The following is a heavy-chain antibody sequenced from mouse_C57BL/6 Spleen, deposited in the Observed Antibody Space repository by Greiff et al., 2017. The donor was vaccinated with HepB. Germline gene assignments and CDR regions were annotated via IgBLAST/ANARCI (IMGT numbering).Heavy chain of an antibody. CDR1: GYAFSSSW. V-gene: IGHV1-82*01. Sequence: VQLQQSGPELVKPGASVKISCKASGYAFSSSWMNWVKQRPGKGLEWIGRIYPGDGDTNYNGKFKGKATLTADKSSSTAYMQLSSLTSEDSAVYFCAGYYNGYWGQGTTLTVSS. CDR3: AGYYNGY. D-gene: IGHD2-12*01. CDR2: IYPGDGDT. J-gene: IGHJ2*01.